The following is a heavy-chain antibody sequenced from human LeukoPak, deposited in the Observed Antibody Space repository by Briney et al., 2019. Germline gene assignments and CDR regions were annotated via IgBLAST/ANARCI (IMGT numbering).Heavy chain of an antibody. D-gene: IGHD3-22*01. V-gene: IGHV4-59*01. J-gene: IGHJ4*02. CDR2: IYYSGST. CDR1: GGSISSYY. CDR3: ARAPDDIRGYYPLDY. Sequence: SETLSLTCTVSGGSISSYYWSWIRQPPGKGREWIGYIYYSGSTNYNPSLKSRVTISVDTSKNQFSLKLSSVTAADTAVYYCARAPDDIRGYYPLDYWGQGTLVTVSS.